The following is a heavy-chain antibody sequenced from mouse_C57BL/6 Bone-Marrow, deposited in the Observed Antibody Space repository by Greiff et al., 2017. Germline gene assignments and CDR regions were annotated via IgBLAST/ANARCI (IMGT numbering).Heavy chain of an antibody. CDR3: AREGYFDS. CDR2: IYPSDSET. Sequence: VQLQQPGAELVRPGSSVKLSCKASGYTFTSYWMDWVKQRPGQGLEWIGNIYPSDSETHYNQKFKDKATLTVDKSSSTAYMQLSSLTSEDSAVYYCAREGYFDSWGQDTTLTVSS. CDR1: GYTFTSYW. J-gene: IGHJ2*01. V-gene: IGHV1-61*01.